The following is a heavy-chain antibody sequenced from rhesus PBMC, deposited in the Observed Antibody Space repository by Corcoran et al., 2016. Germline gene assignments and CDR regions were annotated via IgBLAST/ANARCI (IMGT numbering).Heavy chain of an antibody. CDR3: ARDHFMVATGIDY. J-gene: IGHJ4*01. V-gene: IGHV4S10*01. CDR2: IYGSSTST. Sequence: QVQLQESGPGVVKPSETLSLTCAVSGGSISDSYRWSWIRQPPGKGLEWIGYIYGSSTSTNYNPSLKSRVTISKDTSKKQVSLKLSSVTAADTAVYYCARDHFMVATGIDYWGQGVLVTVSS. D-gene: IGHD4-4*01. CDR1: GGSISDSYR.